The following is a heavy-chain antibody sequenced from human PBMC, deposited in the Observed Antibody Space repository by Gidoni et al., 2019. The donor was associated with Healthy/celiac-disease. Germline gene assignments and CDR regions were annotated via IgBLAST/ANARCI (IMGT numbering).Heavy chain of an antibody. Sequence: QVQLVESGGGVVQPGRSLRLSWAASGFTFSSYGRHWVRQAPGKGLEWVAVIAYDGSNKYYADSVKGRFTISRDNSKNTLYLQMNSLRAEDTAVYYCAKGRGNYYDSSGYYLDYWGQGTLVTVSS. CDR3: AKGRGNYYDSSGYYLDY. J-gene: IGHJ4*02. CDR2: IAYDGSNK. V-gene: IGHV3-30*18. CDR1: GFTFSSYG. D-gene: IGHD3-22*01.